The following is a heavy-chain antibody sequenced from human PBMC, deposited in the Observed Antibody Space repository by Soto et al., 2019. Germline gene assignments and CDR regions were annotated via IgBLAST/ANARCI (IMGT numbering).Heavy chain of an antibody. CDR3: AKVYCSGGSCYLCCWYFDL. Sequence: EVQLLESGGGLVQPGGSLRLSCAASGFTFSSYAMSWVRQAPGKGLEWVSAISGSGGSTYYADSVKGRFTISRDNSKNTLYLEMHSLRAEDTAVYYCAKVYCSGGSCYLCCWYFDLWGRGTLVTVSS. D-gene: IGHD2-15*01. V-gene: IGHV3-23*01. CDR1: GFTFSSYA. J-gene: IGHJ2*01. CDR2: ISGSGGST.